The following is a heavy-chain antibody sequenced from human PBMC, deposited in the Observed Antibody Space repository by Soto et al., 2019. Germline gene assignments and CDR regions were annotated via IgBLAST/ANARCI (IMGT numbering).Heavy chain of an antibody. CDR1: GFTFSSYD. CDR2: ISSNGGTT. J-gene: IGHJ4*02. V-gene: IGHV3-64*01. D-gene: IGHD1-7*01. CDR3: VRRVSGNYDY. Sequence: EVQLAESGGGMVQPGGSLRLSCVASGFTFSSYDMHWVRQAPGKGLEYVSSISSNGGTTYYGNSVKGRFTISRDNSKNTLYFQMGSLRAEDMDVYYCVRRVSGNYDYWGQGTLVTVSS.